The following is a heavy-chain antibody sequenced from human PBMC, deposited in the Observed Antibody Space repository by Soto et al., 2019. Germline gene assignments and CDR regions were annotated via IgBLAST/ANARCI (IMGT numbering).Heavy chain of an antibody. V-gene: IGHV4-30-4*02. CDR1: GDSLKIGDYY. D-gene: IGHD3-9*01. CDR2: IYYRGST. J-gene: IGHJ6*02. Sequence: PSDPRSLTCTLAGDSLKIGDYYWTWIRKPPGKGLEWIGYIYYRGSTYYNPTLKSRGTISVDTSKNQFSRKLSSVTAADTAGYYCAIEVVGDILSYGMDVCGQGTKVTVFS. CDR3: AIEVVGDILSYGMDV.